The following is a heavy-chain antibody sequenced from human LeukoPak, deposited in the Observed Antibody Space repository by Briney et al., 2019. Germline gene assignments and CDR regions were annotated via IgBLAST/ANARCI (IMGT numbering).Heavy chain of an antibody. V-gene: IGHV4-34*01. D-gene: IGHD3-10*01. J-gene: IGHJ5*02. Sequence: SETLSLTCAVYGGSFSGYYWSWIRQPPGKGPEWIGEINHSGSTSYNPSLKSRVTISVDTSKNQFSLKLSYVTAADTAVYYCARGGRDYYGSGSYDWFDPWGQGTLVTVSS. CDR1: GGSFSGYY. CDR3: ARGGRDYYGSGSYDWFDP. CDR2: INHSGST.